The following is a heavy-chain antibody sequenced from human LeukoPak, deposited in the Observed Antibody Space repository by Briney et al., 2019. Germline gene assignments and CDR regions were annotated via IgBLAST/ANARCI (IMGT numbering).Heavy chain of an antibody. D-gene: IGHD3-10*01. Sequence: GGSLRLSCAPSGFTFNKAWMSWVRQAPGKGLEWVSGISGSGGTTYYAHSVKGRFTSSRDAPHNPLSLQMNTLTAEDTAVYFCARGGVDYYGSGTYYLMYYFDYWGQGALVTVSS. V-gene: IGHV3-23*01. J-gene: IGHJ4*02. CDR3: ARGGVDYYGSGTYYLMYYFDY. CDR2: ISGSGGTT. CDR1: GFTFNKAW.